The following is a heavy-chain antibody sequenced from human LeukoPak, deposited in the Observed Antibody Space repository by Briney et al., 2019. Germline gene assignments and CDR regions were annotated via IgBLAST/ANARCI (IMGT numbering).Heavy chain of an antibody. D-gene: IGHD3-3*01. J-gene: IGHJ5*02. V-gene: IGHV4-59*01. Sequence: SETLSLTCTVSGGSISSYYWSWIRQPPGKGLEWIAYIYYSGSTDYNPSLKSRVTISVDTSKNQFSLKLSSVTAADTAVYYCARGESHNYDFWSGYPDWFDPWGQGTLVTVSS. CDR1: GGSISSYY. CDR2: IYYSGST. CDR3: ARGESHNYDFWSGYPDWFDP.